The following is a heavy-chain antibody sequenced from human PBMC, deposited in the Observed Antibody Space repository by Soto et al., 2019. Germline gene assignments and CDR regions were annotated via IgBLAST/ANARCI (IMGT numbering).Heavy chain of an antibody. V-gene: IGHV3-7*03. CDR3: ARGLYARWELLYYYYGMDV. J-gene: IGHJ6*02. Sequence: GGSLRLSCAASGFTFSSYWMSWVRQAPGKGLEWVANIKQDGSEKYYVDSVKGRFTISRDNAKNSLYLQMNSLRAEDTAVYYCARGLYARWELLYYYYGMDVWGQGTTVTVSS. D-gene: IGHD1-26*01. CDR2: IKQDGSEK. CDR1: GFTFSSYW.